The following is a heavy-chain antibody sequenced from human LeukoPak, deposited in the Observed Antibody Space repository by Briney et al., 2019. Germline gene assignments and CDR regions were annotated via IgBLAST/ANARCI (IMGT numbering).Heavy chain of an antibody. CDR2: ISAYNGNT. CDR1: GYTFTSYG. J-gene: IGHJ5*02. D-gene: IGHD2-2*01. CDR3: ARDAPDYCSSTSCPNNWFDP. Sequence: ASVKVSCKASGYTFTSYGISWVRQAPGQGLEWMGWISAYNGNTNYAQKLQGRVTMTTDTSTSTAYMELRSLRSDDTAVYHCARDAPDYCSSTSCPNNWFDPWGQGTLVTVSS. V-gene: IGHV1-18*01.